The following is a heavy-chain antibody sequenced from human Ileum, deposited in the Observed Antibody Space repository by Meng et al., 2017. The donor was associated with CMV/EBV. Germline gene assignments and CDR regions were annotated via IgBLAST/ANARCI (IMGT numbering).Heavy chain of an antibody. CDR1: CGSVSSGSYY. J-gene: IGHJ6*02. V-gene: IGHV4-61*01. CDR2: IYYSGST. CDR3: AKDRWLRLSYYYGRGF. D-gene: IGHD5-12*01. Sequence: SQTLSLTCTVSCGSVSSGSYYWSWILQPPWKGLEWIGYIYYSGSTNYNPSLKSRVTISVDTSQNQFSLKQSSVTAADTDVYYCAKDRWLRLSYYYGRGFWGQGTMVTVSS.